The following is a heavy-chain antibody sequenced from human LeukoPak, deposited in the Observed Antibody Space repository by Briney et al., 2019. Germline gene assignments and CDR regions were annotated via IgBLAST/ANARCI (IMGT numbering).Heavy chain of an antibody. CDR2: ISYDGSTK. CDR1: GFTFSSYA. V-gene: IGHV3-30*18. CDR3: AKEISHTLTAMATHMIDY. J-gene: IGHJ4*02. D-gene: IGHD5-18*01. Sequence: GGSLKLSCAASGFTFSSYAMHWVRQAPGKGLEWVAVISYDGSTKYYADSVKGRFTISRDNSKNTLYLQMNSLRAEDTAVYYCAKEISHTLTAMATHMIDYWGQGTLVTVSS.